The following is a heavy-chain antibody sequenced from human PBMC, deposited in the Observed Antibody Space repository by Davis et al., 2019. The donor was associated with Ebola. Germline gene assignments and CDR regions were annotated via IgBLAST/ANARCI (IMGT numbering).Heavy chain of an antibody. CDR2: IYPGDSDT. CDR1: GYKFTSHW. Sequence: GESLKISCQGSGYKFTSHWIGWVRQMPGKGLELLGLIYPGDSDTRYSPSSQGQVTISADNSITTAYLQWSSLKASDTAMYYCARPKYSSSLYDAFDIWGQGTQVIVSS. CDR3: ARPKYSSSLYDAFDI. V-gene: IGHV5-51*01. D-gene: IGHD6-13*01. J-gene: IGHJ3*02.